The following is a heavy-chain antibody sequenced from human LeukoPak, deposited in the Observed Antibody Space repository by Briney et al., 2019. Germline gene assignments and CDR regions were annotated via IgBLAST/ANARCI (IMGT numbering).Heavy chain of an antibody. Sequence: SETLSLTCTVSGGSISSYYWSWIRQPPGKGLEWIGYIYYSGSTNYNPSLKGRVTISVDTSKNQFSLKLSSVTAADTAVYYCARSPQYCSSTSCPNWFDPWGQGTLVTVSS. D-gene: IGHD2-2*01. CDR3: ARSPQYCSSTSCPNWFDP. J-gene: IGHJ5*02. CDR2: IYYSGST. CDR1: GGSISSYY. V-gene: IGHV4-59*01.